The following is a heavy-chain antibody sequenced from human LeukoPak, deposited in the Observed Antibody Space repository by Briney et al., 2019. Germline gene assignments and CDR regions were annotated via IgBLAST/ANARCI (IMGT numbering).Heavy chain of an antibody. J-gene: IGHJ6*03. V-gene: IGHV1-2*02. CDR2: INPNSGGT. CDR3: ARGEPSSGWFYYYYYMDV. CDR1: GYTFTGYY. Sequence: GASVKVSCKASGYTFTGYYMHWVRQAPGQGLEWMGWINPNSGGTNYAQKFQGRVTMTRDTSISTAYMELSRLRSDDTAVYYCARGEPSSGWFYYYYYMDVWGKGTTVTVSS. D-gene: IGHD6-19*01.